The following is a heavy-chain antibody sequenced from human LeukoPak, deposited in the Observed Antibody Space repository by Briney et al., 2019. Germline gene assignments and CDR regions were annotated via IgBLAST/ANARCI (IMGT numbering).Heavy chain of an antibody. CDR2: MNPNSGNT. Sequence: ASVKVSCKASGYILSSYNMHWVRQAPGQGREWLGWMNPNSGNTGYAQKFQGRVTFTRNTSITTAYMELSSLRSEDTAVYYCARGRGSGSSDFDYWGQGTLVTVSS. J-gene: IGHJ4*02. CDR3: ARGRGSGSSDFDY. D-gene: IGHD3-10*01. V-gene: IGHV1-8*01. CDR1: GYILSSYN.